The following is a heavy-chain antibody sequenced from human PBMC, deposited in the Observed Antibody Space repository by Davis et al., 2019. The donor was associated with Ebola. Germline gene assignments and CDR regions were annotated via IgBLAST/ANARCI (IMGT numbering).Heavy chain of an antibody. CDR2: ISGSGRNT. V-gene: IGHV3-23*01. D-gene: IGHD7-27*01. Sequence: GESLKISCAASGFIFSRYGMSWVRQAPGKGLEWVSAISGSGRNTYYADSVKGRFTISRDNPNNILYLEMNSLRAEDTAIYYCATRTGEGYWGQGTPVTVSS. J-gene: IGHJ4*02. CDR1: GFIFSRYG. CDR3: ATRTGEGY.